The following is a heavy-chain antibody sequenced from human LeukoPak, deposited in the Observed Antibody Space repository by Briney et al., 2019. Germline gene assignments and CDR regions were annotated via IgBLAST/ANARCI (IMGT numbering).Heavy chain of an antibody. CDR2: INHSGST. CDR3: ARKILDFWSGYYTGAYYFDY. V-gene: IGHV4-34*01. CDR1: GGSFSGYY. J-gene: IGHJ4*02. Sequence: SESLSLTWAVYGGSFSGYYWSWIRQLPGEGMEWNGEINHSGSTNYNPSLQSRVTISVGTSKHQFALKLSSVTAADTAVYYCARKILDFWSGYYTGAYYFDYWGQGTLVTVSP. D-gene: IGHD3-3*01.